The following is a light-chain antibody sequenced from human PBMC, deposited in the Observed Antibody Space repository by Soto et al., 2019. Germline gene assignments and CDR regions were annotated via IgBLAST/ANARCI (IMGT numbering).Light chain of an antibody. CDR1: QSVRSN. V-gene: IGKV3D-15*01. CDR3: QLYGISPH. J-gene: IGKJ5*01. CDR2: ASS. Sequence: ELLMTLSPATLSVPPGERATLSCRASQSVRSNLAWYQHKPGQAPRLLIYASSNRATGIPDRFSGSASGTDFTLTINRMEPEDFAVYYCQLYGISPHFGQGTRLEIK.